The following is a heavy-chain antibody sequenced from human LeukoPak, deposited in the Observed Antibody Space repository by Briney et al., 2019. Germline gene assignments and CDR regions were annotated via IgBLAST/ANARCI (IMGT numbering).Heavy chain of an antibody. CDR1: GFTFTAYS. V-gene: IGHV3-48*01. CDR2: ISRDSTNI. J-gene: IGHJ5*02. Sequence: GGSLRLSCAASGFTFTAYSMNWFRQGPGKGLEWVSYISRDSTNIYNADSVKGRFTISRDNSKNTLYLQMNSLRAEDTAVYYCAKDLLSVGAHWFDPWGQGTLVTVSS. CDR3: AKDLLSVGAHWFDP. D-gene: IGHD3-16*01.